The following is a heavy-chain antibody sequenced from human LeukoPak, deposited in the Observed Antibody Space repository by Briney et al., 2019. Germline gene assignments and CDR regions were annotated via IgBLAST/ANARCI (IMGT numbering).Heavy chain of an antibody. J-gene: IGHJ4*02. CDR2: IKQDGSEE. CDR3: AGSNNDFWSGYYGNFDY. CDR1: GFTFSSYW. V-gene: IGHV3-7*01. D-gene: IGHD3-3*01. Sequence: GGSLRLSCAASGFTFSSYWMSWVRQAPGKGLEWVANIKQDGSEEYYVDSVKGRFTISRDNAKNSLYLQMNSLRAEDTAVYYCAGSNNDFWSGYYGNFDYWGQGTLVTVSS.